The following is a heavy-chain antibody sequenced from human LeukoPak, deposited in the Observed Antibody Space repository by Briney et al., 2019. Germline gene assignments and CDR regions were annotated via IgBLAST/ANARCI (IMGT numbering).Heavy chain of an antibody. J-gene: IGHJ3*02. CDR2: IYYSGST. CDR3: ARVGDYYDTTQYAFDI. CDR1: GGSISSRSISSYY. V-gene: IGHV4-61*01. D-gene: IGHD3-22*01. Sequence: SETLSLTCTVSGGSISSRSISSYYWSWIRQPPGKGLEWIGYIYYSGSTYYNPSLKSRVTISVDTSKNQFSLKLSSVTAADTAVYYCARVGDYYDTTQYAFDIWGQGTMVTVSS.